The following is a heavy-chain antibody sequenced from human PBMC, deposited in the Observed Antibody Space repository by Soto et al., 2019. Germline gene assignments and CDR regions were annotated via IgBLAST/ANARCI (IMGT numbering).Heavy chain of an antibody. CDR2: ISYDGSNK. Sequence: QVQLVESGGGVVQPGRSLRLSCAASGFTFSSYAMHWVRQAPGKGLAWVAVISYDGSNKYYADCVKGRFTISRDNSKNTLYLQMNSLIAEDTAVYYCARDGLLGYFDYWGQGTLVTVSS. D-gene: IGHD3-22*01. J-gene: IGHJ4*02. CDR1: GFTFSSYA. V-gene: IGHV3-30-3*01. CDR3: ARDGLLGYFDY.